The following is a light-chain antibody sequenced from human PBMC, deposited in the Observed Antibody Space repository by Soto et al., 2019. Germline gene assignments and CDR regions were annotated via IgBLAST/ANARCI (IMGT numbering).Light chain of an antibody. Sequence: DIQMTPPPSTRPAPVGARFTFTSRASQSISSWLAWYQQKPGKAPKLLIYKASSLESGVPSRFSGSGSGTEFTLTISSLQPDDFATYYCQQYNSYSTFGQGTKVDIK. CDR2: KAS. V-gene: IGKV1-5*03. CDR1: QSISSW. J-gene: IGKJ1*01. CDR3: QQYNSYST.